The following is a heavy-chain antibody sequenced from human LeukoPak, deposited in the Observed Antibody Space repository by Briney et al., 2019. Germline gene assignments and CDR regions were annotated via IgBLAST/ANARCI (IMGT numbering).Heavy chain of an antibody. Sequence: SQTLSLTCAISGDSVSSNSAAWNWVRQSPSRGLEWLGRTYYRSKWYNEYADSVKSRITNNPDTSKNQFSLHLNSVTPEDTAVYYCARGITGRNDYWGQGTLVTVSS. CDR2: TYYRSKWYN. V-gene: IGHV6-1*01. CDR1: GDSVSSNSAA. J-gene: IGHJ4*02. D-gene: IGHD1-20*01. CDR3: ARGITGRNDY.